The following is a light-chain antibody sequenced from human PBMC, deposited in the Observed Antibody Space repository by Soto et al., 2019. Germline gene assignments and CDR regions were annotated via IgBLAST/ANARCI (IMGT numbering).Light chain of an antibody. J-gene: IGKJ5*01. CDR2: GVS. V-gene: IGKV3-20*01. Sequence: ELVLTQSPGTLSLSPGESAALSCRASQPVSSNFLAWYQQKPGQAPRLLIYGVSSRASGIPDRFFGSGSGTDFTLTINRLEPEDFVVYYCQQYANSPITFGQGTLLEIK. CDR3: QQYANSPIT. CDR1: QPVSSNF.